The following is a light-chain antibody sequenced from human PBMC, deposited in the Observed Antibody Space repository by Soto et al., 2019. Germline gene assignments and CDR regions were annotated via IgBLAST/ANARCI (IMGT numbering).Light chain of an antibody. CDR1: SSNVGSNY. V-gene: IGLV1-47*01. J-gene: IGLJ1*01. Sequence: QSVLTQQPPASGTPGQSVTSSCSGSSSNVGSNYVYWYQQLPGTAPKLLIYRNNQRPSGVPDRFSGSRSGTSASLAISGLRSEDEADYYCAAWDDSLSGYVFGNGTKLTVL. CDR3: AAWDDSLSGYV. CDR2: RNN.